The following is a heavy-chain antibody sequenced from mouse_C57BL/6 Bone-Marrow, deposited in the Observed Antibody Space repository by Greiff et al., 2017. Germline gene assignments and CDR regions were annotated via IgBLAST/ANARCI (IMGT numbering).Heavy chain of an antibody. J-gene: IGHJ3*01. Sequence: VQLQQSGAELVKPGASVKLSCTASGFNIKDYYMHWVKQRTEQGLEWIGRIDPEDGETKYAPKFPGKATITADTSSNTAYLQLSSLTSEDTAVYYWAGGGSSGFWFAYWGQGTLVTVS. V-gene: IGHV14-2*01. CDR2: IDPEDGET. CDR1: GFNIKDYY. CDR3: AGGGSSGFWFAY. D-gene: IGHD3-2*02.